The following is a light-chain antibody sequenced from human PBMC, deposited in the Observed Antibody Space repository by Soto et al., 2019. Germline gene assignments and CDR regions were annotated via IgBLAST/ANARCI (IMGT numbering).Light chain of an antibody. CDR3: QQYNSYPWT. CDR2: KAS. V-gene: IGKV1-5*03. CDR1: QNLNNW. J-gene: IGKJ1*01. Sequence: DIQMTQSPSTLSASVGDRVTITCRASQNLNNWLAWFQQKPGKAPTLLIYKASGLESGVPSRFSGSGSGTDFTRTISSLQPDDFSTFYCQQYNSYPWTFGQGTKVEIK.